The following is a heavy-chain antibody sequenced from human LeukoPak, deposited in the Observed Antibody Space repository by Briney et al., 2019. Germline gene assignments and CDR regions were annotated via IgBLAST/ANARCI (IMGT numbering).Heavy chain of an antibody. D-gene: IGHD5-24*01. CDR3: ASGLQRSRSISNHHYFDY. CDR2: INPSGGST. CDR1: GYTFTSYY. Sequence: ASVKVSCKASGYTFTSYYMHWVRQAPGQGLEWMGIINPSGGSTSYAQKFQGRVTMTRDTSTSTVYMELSSLRYEDTAVYYCASGLQRSRSISNHHYFDYWGQGTLVTVSS. V-gene: IGHV1-46*01. J-gene: IGHJ4*02.